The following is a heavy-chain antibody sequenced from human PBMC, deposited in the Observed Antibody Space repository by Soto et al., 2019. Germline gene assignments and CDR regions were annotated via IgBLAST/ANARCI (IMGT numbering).Heavy chain of an antibody. J-gene: IGHJ4*02. CDR3: GRGAQATSGS. D-gene: IGHD2-2*01. CDR1: GDSVSSDTAA. V-gene: IGHV6-1*01. CDR2: TWFRSKWNT. Sequence: QLLLQQSGPRLLKPSQTLSLTCDISGDSVSSDTAAWHWIRQSPSGGLEWLGRTWFRSKWNTACALYVRSRMIVSPDTSKNQFSLQLYSVTTVDTAVYFCGRGAQATSGSWGQGTLVSVSS.